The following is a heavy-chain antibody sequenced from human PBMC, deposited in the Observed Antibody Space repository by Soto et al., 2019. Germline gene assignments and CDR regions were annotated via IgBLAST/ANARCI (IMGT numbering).Heavy chain of an antibody. CDR1: GGSISSYY. CDR2: IYYSGST. Sequence: LSLTCTVSGGSISSYYWSWIRQPPGKGLEWIGYIYYSGSTNYNPSLKSRVTISVDTSNNQFSLKLSSVTAADTAVYYCARASYDSSTYYLDYWGQGTLVTVSS. V-gene: IGHV4-59*08. J-gene: IGHJ4*02. D-gene: IGHD3-22*01. CDR3: ARASYDSSTYYLDY.